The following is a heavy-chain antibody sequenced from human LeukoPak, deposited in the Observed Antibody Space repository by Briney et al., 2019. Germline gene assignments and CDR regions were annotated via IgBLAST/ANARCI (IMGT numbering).Heavy chain of an antibody. D-gene: IGHD6-19*01. J-gene: IGHJ5*02. Sequence: PGGSLRLSCATSEFTFSNYAVSWVRQAPGKGLEWVSSISGSGGTTYYADSVKGRFTISRDNSKNTLYLQMNSLRAEDTAVYYCAKGGSSGWYLSNWFDPWGQGTLVTVSS. CDR2: ISGSGGTT. CDR1: EFTFSNYA. CDR3: AKGGSSGWYLSNWFDP. V-gene: IGHV3-23*01.